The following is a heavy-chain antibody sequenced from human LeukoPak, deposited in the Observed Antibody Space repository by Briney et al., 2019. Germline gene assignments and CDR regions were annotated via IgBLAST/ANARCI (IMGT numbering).Heavy chain of an antibody. CDR1: GFTFSSYT. CDR2: ISSSSSYI. D-gene: IGHD5-18*01. CDR3: ARGMQLWYTDY. Sequence: GGSLRLSCAASGFTFSSYTMNWVRQAPGKGLEWVSSISSSSSYIYYADSVKGRFTISRDNANNSLYLQMNSLRAEDTAVYYCARGMQLWYTDYWGQGTLVTVSS. V-gene: IGHV3-21*01. J-gene: IGHJ4*02.